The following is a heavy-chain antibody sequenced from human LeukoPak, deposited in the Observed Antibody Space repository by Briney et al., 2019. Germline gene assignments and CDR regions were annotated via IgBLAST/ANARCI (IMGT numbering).Heavy chain of an antibody. D-gene: IGHD3-9*01. CDR1: GFTFDDYG. CDR3: ASIDYDILTGYDY. CDR2: IKQDGSEK. V-gene: IGHV3-7*01. J-gene: IGHJ4*02. Sequence: GGSLRLSCAASGFTFDDYGMSWVRQAPGKGLEWVANIKQDGSEKYYVDSVKGRFTISRDNAKNSLYLQMNSLRAEDTAVYYCASIDYDILTGYDYWGQGTLVTVSS.